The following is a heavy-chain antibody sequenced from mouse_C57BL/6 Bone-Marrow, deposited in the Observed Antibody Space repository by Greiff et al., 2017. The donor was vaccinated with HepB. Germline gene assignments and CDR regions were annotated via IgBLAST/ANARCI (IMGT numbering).Heavy chain of an antibody. D-gene: IGHD2-2*01. Sequence: VKLMESGPELVKPGASVKISCKASGYAFSSSWMNWVKQRPGKGLEWIGRIYPGDGDTNYNGKFKGKATLTADKSSITAYMQLSSLTSEDSAVYFCARVGMVTTPFDYWGQGTTLTVSS. V-gene: IGHV1-82*01. J-gene: IGHJ2*01. CDR1: GYAFSSSW. CDR3: ARVGMVTTPFDY. CDR2: IYPGDGDT.